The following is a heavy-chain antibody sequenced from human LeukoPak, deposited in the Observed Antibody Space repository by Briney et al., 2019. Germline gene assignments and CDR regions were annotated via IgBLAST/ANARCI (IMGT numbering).Heavy chain of an antibody. J-gene: IGHJ4*02. Sequence: ASVKVSCKASGYTFTSYGVSWVRQAPGQGLEWMGWISVYNGNTKYVQKFQGRVTMTTDTSARTAYMELRSLRSDDTAVYYCARHTGSLYDFWSGYIDYWGQGTLVTVSS. D-gene: IGHD3-3*01. CDR2: ISVYNGNT. V-gene: IGHV1-18*01. CDR3: ARHTGSLYDFWSGYIDY. CDR1: GYTFTSYG.